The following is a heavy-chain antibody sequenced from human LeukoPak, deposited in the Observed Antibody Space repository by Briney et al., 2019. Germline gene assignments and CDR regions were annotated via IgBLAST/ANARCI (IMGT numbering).Heavy chain of an antibody. J-gene: IGHJ3*02. CDR3: ARDSGTIFGVVTFAFDI. D-gene: IGHD3-3*01. V-gene: IGHV1-46*01. CDR2: INPSGGST. Sequence: ASVKVSCKASGYTFTSYYMHWVRRAPGQGLEWMGIINPSGGSTSYAQKFQGRVTMTRDTSTSTVYMELSSLRSEDTAVYYCARDSGTIFGVVTFAFDIWGQGTMVTVSS. CDR1: GYTFTSYY.